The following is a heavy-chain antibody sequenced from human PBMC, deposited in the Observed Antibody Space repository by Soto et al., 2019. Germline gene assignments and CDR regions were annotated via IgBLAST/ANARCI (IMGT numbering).Heavy chain of an antibody. D-gene: IGHD2-2*01. CDR2: IGESGTPT. V-gene: IGHV3-23*01. Sequence: AGGSLRLSCAASGFTFSSYAMKWVRQAPGKGLEWVSLIGESGTPTYYADSVKGRFTISRDNSGNTLFLEMYSLRAEDTAVYYCARYIPGVRYYGMDVWGQGITVTVSS. CDR1: GFTFSSYA. J-gene: IGHJ6*02. CDR3: ARYIPGVRYYGMDV.